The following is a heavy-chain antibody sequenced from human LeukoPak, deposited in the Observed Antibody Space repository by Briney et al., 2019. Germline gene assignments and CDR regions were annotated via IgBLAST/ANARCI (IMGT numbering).Heavy chain of an antibody. V-gene: IGHV4-34*01. CDR3: ARDPREWLNAFDI. J-gene: IGHJ3*02. CDR2: INQSGST. Sequence: SETLSLTCAVYGGSFSVYYWSWIRQPPGKGREWIGEINQSGSTNYNPSLKSRVTISVDTSKNQFSLKLSSVTAADTAVYYCARDPREWLNAFDIWGQGTMVTVSS. CDR1: GGSFSVYY. D-gene: IGHD6-19*01.